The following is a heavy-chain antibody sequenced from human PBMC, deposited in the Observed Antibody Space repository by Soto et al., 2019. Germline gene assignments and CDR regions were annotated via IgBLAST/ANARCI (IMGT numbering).Heavy chain of an antibody. J-gene: IGHJ6*02. CDR3: ARDNATHDFWSGYIDYYYGVEV. CDR2: ILPIFGSA. CDR1: GGTFNSYA. V-gene: IGHV1-69*01. D-gene: IGHD3-3*01. Sequence: QVQLVQSGAEVMRPGSSVKVSCKASGGTFNSYAVNWVRQAPGQGLEWMGGILPIFGSAKYAQKFQGRVTISVDESMRTAYMELSSLKSEDTAVFCCARDNATHDFWSGYIDYYYGVEVWGQATTVTVSS.